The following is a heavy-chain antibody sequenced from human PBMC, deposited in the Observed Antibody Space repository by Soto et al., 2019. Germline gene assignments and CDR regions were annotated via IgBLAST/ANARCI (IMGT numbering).Heavy chain of an antibody. CDR3: ARSPRNPGGNSEDY. V-gene: IGHV4-31*03. D-gene: IGHD4-4*01. CDR2: IYYSGST. CDR1: GGSISSGGYY. Sequence: SETLSLTCTVSGGSISSGGYYWSWIRQHPGKGLEWIGYIYYSGSTYYNPSLKSRVTISVDTSKNQFSLKLSSVTAADTAVYYCARSPRNPGGNSEDYWGQGTLVTISS. J-gene: IGHJ4*02.